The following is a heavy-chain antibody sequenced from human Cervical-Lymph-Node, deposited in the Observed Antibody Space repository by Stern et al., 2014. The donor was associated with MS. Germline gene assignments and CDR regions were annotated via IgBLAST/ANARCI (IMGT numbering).Heavy chain of an antibody. CDR2: IVPIFEKS. CDR1: VATFSTNG. D-gene: IGHD4-23*01. Sequence: VQLVQSGAEVKKPGSSGKVSCKVSVATFSTNGISWGRQGTVQVLEWMGAIVPIFEKSNYAQKSRGRVSITADESTNTAYMELTSLTSEDTGVYYCAREHHGGNFAAWGQGTLVTVSS. CDR3: AREHHGGNFAA. J-gene: IGHJ5*02. V-gene: IGHV1-69*01.